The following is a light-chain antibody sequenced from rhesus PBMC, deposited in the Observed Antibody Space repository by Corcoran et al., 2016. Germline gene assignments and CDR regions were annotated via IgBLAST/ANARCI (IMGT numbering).Light chain of an antibody. CDR1: QGISSY. CDR3: QQYNSLPLT. CDR2: YAT. Sequence: DIQMTQSPSSLSASVGDRVTITCRASQGISSYLNWYHQKPGKAPKLLIYYATRLESGVPSRFSGSGSGTEFTINISSLQPEDFATYYCQQYNSLPLTFGGGTKVEIK. J-gene: IGKJ4*01. V-gene: IGKV1-32*01.